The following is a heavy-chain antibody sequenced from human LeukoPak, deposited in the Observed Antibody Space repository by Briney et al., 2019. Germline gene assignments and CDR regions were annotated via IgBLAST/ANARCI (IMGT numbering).Heavy chain of an antibody. J-gene: IGHJ3*02. CDR2: IRSKAYGGTT. CDR3: SRNYVSGSYAFDI. CDR1: GFTFGDYA. V-gene: IGHV3-49*04. Sequence: GGSLRPSCTGSGFTFGDYAMSRVRQAPGKGLEWVGFIRSKAYGGTTEYAASVKGRFTISRDDSKSIAYLQMNSLEIEDTAVYYCSRNYVSGSYAFDIWGQGTMVTVSS. D-gene: IGHD3-10*01.